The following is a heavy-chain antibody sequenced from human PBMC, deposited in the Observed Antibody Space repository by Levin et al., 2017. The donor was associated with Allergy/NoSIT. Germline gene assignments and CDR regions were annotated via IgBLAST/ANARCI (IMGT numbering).Heavy chain of an antibody. V-gene: IGHV1-2*06. Sequence: ASVKVSCKASGYTFTGYYMHWVRQAPGQGLEWMGRINPNSGGTNYAQKFQGRVTMTRDTSISTAYMELSRLRSDDTAVYYCARDYYDSSATKGRGWFDPWGQGTLVTVSS. CDR1: GYTFTGYY. CDR3: ARDYYDSSATKGRGWFDP. D-gene: IGHD3-22*01. CDR2: INPNSGGT. J-gene: IGHJ5*02.